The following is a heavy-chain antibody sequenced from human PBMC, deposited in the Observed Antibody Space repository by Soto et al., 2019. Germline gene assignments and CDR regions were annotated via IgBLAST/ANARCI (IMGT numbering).Heavy chain of an antibody. CDR2: IIPLFGTP. CDR3: VREGGYTYGLGRGQPFDP. CDR1: GYIFRRHA. J-gene: IGHJ5*02. D-gene: IGHD5-18*01. V-gene: IGHV1-69*01. Sequence: QVHLVQSGAEVKKPGSSVTVSCKASGYIFRRHAISWVRQVPGQGLEWMGAIIPLFGTPNYAQKFKGRVTISADELTSTGYMELRGLRSEDTAVYYCVREGGYTYGLGRGQPFDPWGQGTLVSVPS.